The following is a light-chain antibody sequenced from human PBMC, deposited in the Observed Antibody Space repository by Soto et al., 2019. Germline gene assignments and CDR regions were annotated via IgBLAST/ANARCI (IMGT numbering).Light chain of an antibody. Sequence: QSALTQPASVSGSPGQSITISCTGTSSDVGGYNYVSWYQQHPGKAPKLMIYDVSNRPSGVSNRFSGSKSGNTASLTISGLQAEDEADYYCRSYTSSITLMVFGGGTKGTVL. V-gene: IGLV2-14*01. CDR1: SSDVGGYNY. J-gene: IGLJ2*01. CDR3: RSYTSSITLMV. CDR2: DVS.